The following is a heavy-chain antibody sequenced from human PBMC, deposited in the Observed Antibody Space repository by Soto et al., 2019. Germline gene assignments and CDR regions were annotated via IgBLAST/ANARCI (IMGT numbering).Heavy chain of an antibody. CDR1: GGSISSGGYY. J-gene: IGHJ6*03. D-gene: IGHD2-15*01. Sequence: SETLSLTCTVSGGSISSGGYYWSWIRQHPGKGLEWIGYIYYSGSTYYNPSLKSRVTISVDTSKNQFSLKLSSVTAADTAVYYCARGVAPYYYYYYMDVWGKGTTVTVSS. V-gene: IGHV4-31*03. CDR3: ARGVAPYYYYYYMDV. CDR2: IYYSGST.